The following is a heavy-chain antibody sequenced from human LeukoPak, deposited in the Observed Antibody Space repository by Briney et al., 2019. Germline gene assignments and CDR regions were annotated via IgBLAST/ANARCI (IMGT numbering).Heavy chain of an antibody. CDR2: INHSGST. V-gene: IGHV4-34*01. CDR3: ARRNSSSWYGH. D-gene: IGHD6-13*01. CDR1: GGSFSGYY. J-gene: IGHJ5*02. Sequence: SETLSLTCAVYGGSFSGYYWSWIRQPPGKGLEWIGEINHSGSTNYNPSLKSRVTISVDTSKNQFSLKLSSVTAADTAVYYCARRNSSSWYGHWGQGTLVTVSS.